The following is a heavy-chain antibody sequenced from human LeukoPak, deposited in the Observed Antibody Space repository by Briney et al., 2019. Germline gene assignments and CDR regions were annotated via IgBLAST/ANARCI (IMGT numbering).Heavy chain of an antibody. Sequence: ASVKVSCKASGYTFTSYYMHWVRQASGQGLEWMGIINPSGGSTSYAQKFQGGLTMTRDMSTSTVYMDVSSLRSEDTAVYYCAREGVTGTDAFDYWGQGTLVTVSS. J-gene: IGHJ4*02. CDR2: INPSGGST. CDR3: AREGVTGTDAFDY. D-gene: IGHD1-20*01. V-gene: IGHV1-46*01. CDR1: GYTFTSYY.